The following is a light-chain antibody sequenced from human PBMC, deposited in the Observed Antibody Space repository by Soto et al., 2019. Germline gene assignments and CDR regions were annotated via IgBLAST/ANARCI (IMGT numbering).Light chain of an antibody. CDR2: AAS. V-gene: IGKV3-20*01. CDR1: QIVNNNY. CDR3: QQYAKAPLT. Sequence: EIVLTHSPCTLSLSPVERSTLSCRASQIVNNNYLAWYQQKPGQAPRLVIYAASSRATGVPDRFSGSGSGTDFTLTISRLEPEDFAVYYCQQYAKAPLTFGQGTKVDIK. J-gene: IGKJ1*01.